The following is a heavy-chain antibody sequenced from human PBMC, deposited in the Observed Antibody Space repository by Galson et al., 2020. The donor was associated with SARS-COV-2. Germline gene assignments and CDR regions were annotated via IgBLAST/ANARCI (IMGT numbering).Heavy chain of an antibody. V-gene: IGHV2-5*02. D-gene: IGHD1-26*01. CDR1: GFSLYTEGVT. Sequence: SGPTLVKPTQTLTLTCTFPGFSLYTEGVTVPWIRHPPGKALEWLTIIFWDDDKRSSPSLESRPNITKDTFKYQVVLTKTNMDPGDTATYFCALITDPTTSFDYWGQGTLVTVPS. CDR2: IFWDDDK. J-gene: IGHJ4*02. CDR3: ALITDPTTSFDY.